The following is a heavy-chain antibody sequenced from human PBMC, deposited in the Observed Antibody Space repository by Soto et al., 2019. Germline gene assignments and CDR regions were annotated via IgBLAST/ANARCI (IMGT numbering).Heavy chain of an antibody. CDR2: IYWDDDK. V-gene: IGHV2-5*02. Sequence: SGPTLVNPPQPLTLTCTFSGFSLSTSGVGVGWIRQPPGKALEWLALIYWDDDKRYSPSLKSRLTITKDTSKNQVFLTMTNMDPVDTATYYCAHSLYYDILTGYYIWFDPWGQGTLVTVSS. CDR1: GFSLSTSGVG. J-gene: IGHJ5*02. CDR3: AHSLYYDILTGYYIWFDP. D-gene: IGHD3-9*01.